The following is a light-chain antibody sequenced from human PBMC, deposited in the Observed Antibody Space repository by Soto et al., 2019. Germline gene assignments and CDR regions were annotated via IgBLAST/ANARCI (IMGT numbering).Light chain of an antibody. Sequence: ESVLTQSPGTLSLSPGERATLPCRASQSVSNNYLAWYQQKPGQAPRLLLYGASTRATGIPDRFSGSGSGTDFTLTISRLEPEDSAVYYCQQYGSSPTWTFGQGTKVDIK. CDR2: GAS. V-gene: IGKV3-20*01. CDR3: QQYGSSPTWT. CDR1: QSVSNNY. J-gene: IGKJ1*01.